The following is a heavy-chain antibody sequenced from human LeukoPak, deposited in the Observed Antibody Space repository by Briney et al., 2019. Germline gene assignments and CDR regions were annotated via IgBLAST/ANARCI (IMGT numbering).Heavy chain of an antibody. CDR2: INPNSGAT. V-gene: IGHV1-2*02. CDR1: GYTFTGYY. Sequence: ASVKVSCKASGYTFTGYYIHWVRQAPGQGLEWMGWINPNSGATNYAQKFQGRVTVTRDTSISTGYMELSRLTSDDTAVYYCARSKGGDYDSGIYQVDYWGQGTLVTVSS. D-gene: IGHD3-10*01. CDR3: ARSKGGDYDSGIYQVDY. J-gene: IGHJ4*02.